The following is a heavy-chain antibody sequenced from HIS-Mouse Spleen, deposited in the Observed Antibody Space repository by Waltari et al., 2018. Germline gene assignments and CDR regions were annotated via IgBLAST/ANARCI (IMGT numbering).Heavy chain of an antibody. CDR2: IYYSGST. V-gene: IGHV4-39*07. D-gene: IGHD6-13*01. CDR1: RGSISSSSYH. CDR3: AREIPYSSSWYDWYFDL. J-gene: IGHJ2*01. Sequence: QLQLQESGPGLVKPSETLSLTCPVSRGSISSSSYHCGWIRQPPGKGLEWIGSIYYSGSTYYNPSLKSRVTISVDTSKNQFSLKLSSVTAADTAVYYCAREIPYSSSWYDWYFDLWGRGTLVTVSS.